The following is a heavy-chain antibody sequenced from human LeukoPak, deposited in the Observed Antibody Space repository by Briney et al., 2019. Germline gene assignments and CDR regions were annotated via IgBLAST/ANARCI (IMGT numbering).Heavy chain of an antibody. CDR3: ARDITMVRRVYFDY. V-gene: IGHV1-69*01. Sequence: SVKVSCKASGGTFINYGICWVRQAPGQGLEWMGGIIPIFGTANYAQKFQGRVTITADESTATVYMELSSLRSEDTAVYYCARDITMVRRVYFDYWGQGTLVTVSS. CDR1: GGTFINYG. D-gene: IGHD3-10*01. CDR2: IIPIFGTA. J-gene: IGHJ4*02.